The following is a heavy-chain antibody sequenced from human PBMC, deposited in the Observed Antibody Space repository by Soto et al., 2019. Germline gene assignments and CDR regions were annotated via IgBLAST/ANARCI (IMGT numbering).Heavy chain of an antibody. Sequence: SETLSLTCTVSGGSISSYYWSWIRQPPGKGLEWIGYIYCSGSTNYNPSLKSRVTISVDTSKNQFSLKLSSVTAADTAVYYCARGSLGAYNWFDPWGQGTLVTVSS. V-gene: IGHV4-59*01. CDR2: IYCSGST. CDR3: ARGSLGAYNWFDP. J-gene: IGHJ5*02. D-gene: IGHD7-27*01. CDR1: GGSISSYY.